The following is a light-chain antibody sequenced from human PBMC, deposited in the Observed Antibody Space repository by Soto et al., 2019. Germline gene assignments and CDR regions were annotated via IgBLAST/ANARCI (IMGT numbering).Light chain of an antibody. V-gene: IGLV2-14*01. J-gene: IGLJ1*01. Sequence: QSALTQPASVSGSPGQSITISCTGTSSDVGGYNYVSWYQQHPGKAPKLMIYEVSNRPSGIPDRFSGSKSGTSATLGITGFQTGDEADYYCGSWDSSLSAYVFGTGTQLTVL. CDR2: EVS. CDR3: GSWDSSLSAYV. CDR1: SSDVGGYNY.